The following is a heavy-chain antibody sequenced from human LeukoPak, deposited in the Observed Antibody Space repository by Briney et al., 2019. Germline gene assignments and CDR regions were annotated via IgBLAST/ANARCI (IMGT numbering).Heavy chain of an antibody. CDR1: GGSISSGAYY. Sequence: NPSETLSLTCTVSGGSISSGAYYWSWIRQHPGKGLEWIGCIYYSGSTYYNPSLKSRVTISVDTSKTQFSLELTSVTAADTAVYYCARDFGTTWGQGTLVTVSS. D-gene: IGHD3-10*01. CDR3: ARDFGTT. J-gene: IGHJ5*02. CDR2: IYYSGST. V-gene: IGHV4-31*03.